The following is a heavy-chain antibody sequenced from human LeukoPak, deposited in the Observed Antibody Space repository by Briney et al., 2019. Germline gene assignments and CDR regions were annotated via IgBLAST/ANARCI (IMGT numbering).Heavy chain of an antibody. Sequence: ASVKVSCKASGYTFTSYAMNWVRQAPGQGLEWMGWINTNTGNPTYAQGFTGWFVFSLDTSVSTAYLQISSLKAEDTAVYYCARAVTNTYYYDSSGYSPGYWGQGTLVTVSS. CDR1: GYTFTSYA. J-gene: IGHJ4*02. CDR3: ARAVTNTYYYDSSGYSPGY. D-gene: IGHD3-22*01. CDR2: INTNTGNP. V-gene: IGHV7-4-1*02.